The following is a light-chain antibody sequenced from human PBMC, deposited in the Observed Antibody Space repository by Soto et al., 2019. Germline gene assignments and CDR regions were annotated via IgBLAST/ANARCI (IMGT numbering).Light chain of an antibody. V-gene: IGKV3-20*01. CDR3: QQYGGVPYT. CDR1: ESISRDY. Sequence: EIVLTQSPGTQSLSPGQRVTLSCRASESISRDYLAWYQQRLGQAPRLLIYGASSGATGIPDRFSGSGSGTDFTLTISRLEPEDFAIYYCQQYGGVPYTFGQGTKLEIK. CDR2: GAS. J-gene: IGKJ2*01.